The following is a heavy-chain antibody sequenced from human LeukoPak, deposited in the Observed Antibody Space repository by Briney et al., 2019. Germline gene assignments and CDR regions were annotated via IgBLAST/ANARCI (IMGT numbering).Heavy chain of an antibody. Sequence: PGGSLRLSCAASGFTFSNYAMHWVRQAPGKGLEWVAIISYDGSNKYYPDSVKGRFTISRDDSKNTLYLQMNSLRTEDTAVYYCAKELTRPNRPVAGLNYWGQGTLVTVSS. J-gene: IGHJ4*02. D-gene: IGHD6-19*01. CDR3: AKELTRPNRPVAGLNY. CDR2: ISYDGSNK. CDR1: GFTFSNYA. V-gene: IGHV3-30*18.